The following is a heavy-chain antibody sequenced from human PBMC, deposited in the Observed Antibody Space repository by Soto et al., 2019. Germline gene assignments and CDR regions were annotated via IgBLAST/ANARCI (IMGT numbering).Heavy chain of an antibody. CDR1: GQSFSGHS. CDR2: INERGST. V-gene: IGHV4-34*01. J-gene: IGHJ4*02. D-gene: IGHD1-1*01. CDR3: ARGSGIVELPGELEDVKYDY. Sequence: QVQLQQWGAGLVKPSETLSLSCAVYGQSFSGHSWAWIRQPPGKGLEWIGEINERGSTYYNPSLKSRVTISTDTSKNQFSLKLSSVSAADTAAYFCARGSGIVELPGELEDVKYDYWGQGTLVNVSS.